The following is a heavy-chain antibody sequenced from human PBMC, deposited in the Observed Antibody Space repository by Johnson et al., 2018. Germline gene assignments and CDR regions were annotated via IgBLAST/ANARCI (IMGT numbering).Heavy chain of an antibody. J-gene: IGHJ1*01. Sequence: QVQLVQSGGGVVQXGRSLRLSCAASGFTFSAYGMHWVRQAPGKGLEWVAVISYDGSNKYYADSVKGRFTISRDKSKNTLYLQMNSLRAEDTAVYYCAKDWEVAAVDTGGYFHHWGQGTLVTVSS. CDR3: AKDWEVAAVDTGGYFHH. D-gene: IGHD6-13*01. V-gene: IGHV3-30*18. CDR1: GFTFSAYG. CDR2: ISYDGSNK.